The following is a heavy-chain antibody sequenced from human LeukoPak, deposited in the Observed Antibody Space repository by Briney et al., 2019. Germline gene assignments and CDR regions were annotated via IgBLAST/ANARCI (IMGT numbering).Heavy chain of an antibody. CDR1: GGSISSHY. J-gene: IGHJ5*02. V-gene: IGHV4-59*11. Sequence: PSETLSLTCTVSGGSISSHYWGWIRQPPGKGLEWIGYIHNSGSTNYNPSLKSRVTISLDTSKNHFSLNLSSVTAADTAVYYCASYILDSSGYRAWFDPWGQGILVTVSS. D-gene: IGHD3-22*01. CDR3: ASYILDSSGYRAWFDP. CDR2: IHNSGST.